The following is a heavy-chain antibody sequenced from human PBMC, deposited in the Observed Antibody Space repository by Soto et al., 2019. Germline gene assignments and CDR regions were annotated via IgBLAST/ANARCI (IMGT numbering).Heavy chain of an antibody. J-gene: IGHJ6*02. Sequence: EVQLLESGGGLVQPGGSLRLSCAASGFTFSSYAMSWVRQAPGKGLEWVSAISGSGGSTYYADSVKGRFTISRDNFKNTRYLQMNSRRAEDTAVYYCAKSGSYYYYGMDVWGQGTTVTVSS. CDR1: GFTFSSYA. CDR3: AKSGSYYYYGMDV. CDR2: ISGSGGST. D-gene: IGHD1-26*01. V-gene: IGHV3-23*01.